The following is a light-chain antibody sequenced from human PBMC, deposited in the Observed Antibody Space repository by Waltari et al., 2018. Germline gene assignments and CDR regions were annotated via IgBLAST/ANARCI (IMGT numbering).Light chain of an antibody. CDR1: SSNIGAGYD. Sequence: QSVLTQPPSVSGAPGQRVTISCTRSSSNIGAGYDVNWYQQLPGEAPKLRIYGNSNRPSGVPDRISGSKSGTSASLAITGLQAEDEADYYCQSYDSSLGGSVFGGGTKVTVL. V-gene: IGLV1-40*01. CDR3: QSYDSSLGGSV. J-gene: IGLJ2*01. CDR2: GNS.